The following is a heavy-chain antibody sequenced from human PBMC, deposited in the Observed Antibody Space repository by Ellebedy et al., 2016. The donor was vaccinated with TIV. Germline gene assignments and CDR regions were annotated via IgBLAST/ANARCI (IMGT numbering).Heavy chain of an antibody. CDR1: GFPFSTYV. CDR2: IWSDGSSK. D-gene: IGHD2-2*01. V-gene: IGHV3-33*01. Sequence: GESLKISCAASGFPFSTYVMHWVRQAPGKGLEWAAVIWSDGSSKYYADSVKGRFTISGDSSKNTVYLQMTRLRADDTAVYYCARGGYCSSTSCAPADAFDVWGPGTEVTISS. J-gene: IGHJ3*01. CDR3: ARGGYCSSTSCAPADAFDV.